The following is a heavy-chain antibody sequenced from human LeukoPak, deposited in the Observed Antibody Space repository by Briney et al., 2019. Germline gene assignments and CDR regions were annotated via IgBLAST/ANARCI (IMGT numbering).Heavy chain of an antibody. V-gene: IGHV3-23*01. D-gene: IGHD6-25*01. CDR1: GFTFSSYS. CDR2: ITYSGEYT. CDR3: AKRSSGTPGYFDS. Sequence: PGGSLRLSCAASGFTFSSYSIRWVRQAPGKGLEWVSAITYSGEYTEYADSVKGRFTISRDNSKNTLYLQMSSLRADDTAVYFCAKRSSGTPGYFDSWGQGTLVTVSS. J-gene: IGHJ4*02.